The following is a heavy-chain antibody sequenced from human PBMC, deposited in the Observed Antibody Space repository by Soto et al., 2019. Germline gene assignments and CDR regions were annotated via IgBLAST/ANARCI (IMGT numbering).Heavy chain of an antibody. CDR3: AKGKSSRWYPADYYYYGMDV. CDR2: ISYDGSNK. Sequence: SLRLSCAASGFTFSSYGMHWVRQAPGKGLEWVAVISYDGSNKYYADSVKGRFTISRDNSKNTLYLQMNSLRAEDTAVYYCAKGKSSRWYPADYYYYGMDVWGQGTTVTVSS. CDR1: GFTFSSYG. V-gene: IGHV3-30*18. J-gene: IGHJ6*02. D-gene: IGHD6-13*01.